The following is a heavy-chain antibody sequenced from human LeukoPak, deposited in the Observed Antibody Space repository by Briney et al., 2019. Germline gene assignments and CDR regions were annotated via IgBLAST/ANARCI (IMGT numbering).Heavy chain of an antibody. Sequence: ASVKVSCKASGYTFTSYGISWVRQAPGQGLEWMGWISAYNGNTNYAQKLQGRVTMTTDTSTSTAYMELRSLRSDDTAVHYCAREGYYDILTGHNWFDPWGQGTLVTVSS. V-gene: IGHV1-18*01. CDR3: AREGYYDILTGHNWFDP. CDR1: GYTFTSYG. J-gene: IGHJ5*02. D-gene: IGHD3-9*01. CDR2: ISAYNGNT.